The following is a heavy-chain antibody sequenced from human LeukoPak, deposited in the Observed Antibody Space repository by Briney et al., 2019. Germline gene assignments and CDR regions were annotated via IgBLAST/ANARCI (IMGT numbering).Heavy chain of an antibody. D-gene: IGHD2-2*01. CDR1: GGSISSSSYY. Sequence: SETLSLTCTVSGGSISSSSYYWGWIRQPPGKGLEWIGCIYYSGTTYYNPSHKSRVTISGDTSKNQFSLNLTSVTAADTAVYYCARHSTSSYYYYGMDVWGQGTTVTVSS. J-gene: IGHJ6*02. CDR2: IYYSGTT. V-gene: IGHV4-39*01. CDR3: ARHSTSSYYYYGMDV.